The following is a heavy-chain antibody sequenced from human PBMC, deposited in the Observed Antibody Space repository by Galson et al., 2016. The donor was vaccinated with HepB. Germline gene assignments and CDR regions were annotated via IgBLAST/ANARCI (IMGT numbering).Heavy chain of an antibody. CDR2: IYHSGSA. V-gene: IGHV4-4*02. Sequence: SETLSLTCAVSGGSISSTNWWNWVRQPPGKGLEWIGDIYHSGSASYNPSLKSRVSLSVDPSKNQFSLKLSSVTAADTAVYYCARVSSSIGNWFDTWGQGTLVTVSS. J-gene: IGHJ5*02. D-gene: IGHD2/OR15-2a*01. CDR1: GGSISSTNW. CDR3: ARVSSSIGNWFDT.